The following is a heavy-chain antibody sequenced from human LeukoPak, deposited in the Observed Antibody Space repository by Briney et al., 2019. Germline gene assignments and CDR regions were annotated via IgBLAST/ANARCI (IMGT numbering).Heavy chain of an antibody. CDR2: ISGSSSYI. J-gene: IGHJ4*02. Sequence: GGSLRLSCAASGFTFSSYTMNWVRQAPGKGLEWVSSISGSSSYIFYAESPKGRFTISRDNAKNSLYLQMNSLRAEDTAVYYCARDGGWSFGYWGQGTLVTVSS. CDR1: GFTFSSYT. V-gene: IGHV3-21*01. D-gene: IGHD6-19*01. CDR3: ARDGGWSFGY.